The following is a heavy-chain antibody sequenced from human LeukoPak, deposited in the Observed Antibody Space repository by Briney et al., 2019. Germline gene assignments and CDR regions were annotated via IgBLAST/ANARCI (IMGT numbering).Heavy chain of an antibody. Sequence: GGSLRLSCAASGFTFSDYWMHWVRQAPGKGLVWVSRIKTDGRSTNYADSVKGRFTISRDNAKNTLYLQMNSLRAEDTAVYYCAKAGTYCSSTSCSFDYWGQGTLVTVSS. D-gene: IGHD2-2*01. CDR1: GFTFSDYW. CDR2: IKTDGRST. J-gene: IGHJ4*02. CDR3: AKAGTYCSSTSCSFDY. V-gene: IGHV3-74*01.